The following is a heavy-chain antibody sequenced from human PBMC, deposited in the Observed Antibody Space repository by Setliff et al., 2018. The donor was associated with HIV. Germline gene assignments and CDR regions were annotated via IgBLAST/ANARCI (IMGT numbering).Heavy chain of an antibody. V-gene: IGHV5-51*01. CDR2: IYPGNSDT. Sequence: PGESLKISCKDSGYTFSNYCIAWVRQMPGKGPEWMGIIYPGNSDTTYSPSFQGQVTISADKSISTAYLQWSSLKASDTAMYYCAKHLSPGSGWYSKARGMDVWGQGTTVTVSS. CDR1: GYTFSNYC. J-gene: IGHJ6*02. D-gene: IGHD6-19*01. CDR3: AKHLSPGSGWYSKARGMDV.